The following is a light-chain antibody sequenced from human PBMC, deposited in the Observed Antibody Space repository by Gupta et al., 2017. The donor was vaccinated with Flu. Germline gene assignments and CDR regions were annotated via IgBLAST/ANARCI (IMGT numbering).Light chain of an antibody. CDR1: QSISSSY. CDR2: AAS. Sequence: EIVLTQSPGTLSLSPGERATLSCRASQSISSSYLAWYQQKPGQAPRLLIYAASTRATGIPDRFSGSGSGTDFTLTIARREPEDFAVYYCQQSGSSPPWTFGQGTKVDIK. V-gene: IGKV3-20*01. CDR3: QQSGSSPPWT. J-gene: IGKJ1*01.